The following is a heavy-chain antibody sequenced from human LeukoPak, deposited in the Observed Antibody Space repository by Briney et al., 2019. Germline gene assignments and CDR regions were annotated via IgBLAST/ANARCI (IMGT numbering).Heavy chain of an antibody. V-gene: IGHV3-74*01. CDR1: GFTFSDHW. D-gene: IGHD1-1*01. CDR2: INTDETIS. CDR3: ARDWTWNQVEY. Sequence: GGSLRLSCAASGFTFSDHWMHWVRQAPGKGPMWISRINTDETISTYADSVKGRFTISRDNAKNTLYLQMNNLRAEDTAVYYCARDWTWNQVEYWGQGALVTVSS. J-gene: IGHJ4*02.